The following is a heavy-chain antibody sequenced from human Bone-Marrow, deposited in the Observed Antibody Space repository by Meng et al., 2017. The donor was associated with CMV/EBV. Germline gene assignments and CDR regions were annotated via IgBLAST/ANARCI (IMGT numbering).Heavy chain of an antibody. CDR1: GYTFTSYD. Sequence: SVKVSCKASGYTFTSYDINWVRQAPGQGLEWMGGIIPIFGTANYAQKFQGRVTITTDESTRPAYMELSSLRSEDTAVYYCNYEERGGGYYFDYWGQGTLVTVSS. D-gene: IGHD1-7*01. CDR2: IIPIFGTA. V-gene: IGHV1-69*05. J-gene: IGHJ4*02. CDR3: NYEERGGGYYFDY.